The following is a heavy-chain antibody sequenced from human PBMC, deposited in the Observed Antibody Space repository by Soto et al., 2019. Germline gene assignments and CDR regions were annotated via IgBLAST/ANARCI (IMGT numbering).Heavy chain of an antibody. Sequence: GGSLRLSCAASGFTFSSYSMNWVRQAPGKGLEWVSYISSSSSTIYYADSVKGRFTISRDNAKNSLYLQMNSLRDEDTAVYYCARDYPIVVVTADYYYYYGMDVWGQGTTVTVSS. CDR1: GFTFSSYS. V-gene: IGHV3-48*02. CDR3: ARDYPIVVVTADYYYYYGMDV. CDR2: ISSSSSTI. J-gene: IGHJ6*02. D-gene: IGHD2-21*02.